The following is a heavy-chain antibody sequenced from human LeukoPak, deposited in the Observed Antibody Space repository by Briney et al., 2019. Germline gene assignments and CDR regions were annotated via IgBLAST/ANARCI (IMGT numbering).Heavy chain of an antibody. CDR2: INPNGGST. J-gene: IGHJ6*03. V-gene: IGHV1-46*01. Sequence: ASVKVSCKASGYTFTSYSMHWVRQAPGQGLEWMGIINPNGGSTIYAQKFQGRVTMTRDTSTSTVYMDLTSLRSEDTAVYYCARAPIGFGYYYYMDVWGKGTTVTVSS. D-gene: IGHD2-2*03. CDR1: GYTFTSYS. CDR3: ARAPIGFGYYYYMDV.